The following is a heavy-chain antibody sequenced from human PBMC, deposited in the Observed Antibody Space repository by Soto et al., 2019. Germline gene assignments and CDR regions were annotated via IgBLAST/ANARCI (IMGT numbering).Heavy chain of an antibody. Sequence: VRLVESGGGLVKPGESLRLSCAASGFTFSHYSMNWVRQAPGKGLEWVSSISSTSSFIYNADSVRGRFTTSRDNAKDSLFLQMNSLRGDDTGVYYCARERGSYGLDVWGQGATVIVSS. CDR2: ISSTSSFI. V-gene: IGHV3-21*01. J-gene: IGHJ6*02. CDR3: ARERGSYGLDV. CDR1: GFTFSHYS.